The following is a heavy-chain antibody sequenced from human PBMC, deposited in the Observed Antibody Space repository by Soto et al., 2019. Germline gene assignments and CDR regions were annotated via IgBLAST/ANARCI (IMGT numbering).Heavy chain of an antibody. CDR3: TSRENPGYDFWSGRNWVLGWRHYHGMDV. CDR2: IKSKTDGGTT. V-gene: IGHV3-15*07. Sequence: PGGSLRLSCAASGFTFSNAWMNWVRQAPGKGLEWVGRIKSKTDGGTTDYAAPVKGRFTISRDDSKNTLYLQMNSLKTEDTAVYYCTSRENPGYDFWSGRNWVLGWRHYHGMDVWGQGTTVTGSS. D-gene: IGHD3-3*01. CDR1: GFTFSNAW. J-gene: IGHJ6*02.